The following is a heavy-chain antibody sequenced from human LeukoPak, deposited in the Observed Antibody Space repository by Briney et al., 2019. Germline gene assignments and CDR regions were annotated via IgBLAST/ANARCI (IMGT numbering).Heavy chain of an antibody. Sequence: ASVKVSCKASGFTFTSYDINWVRQASGQGLEWMGWMNPNNGNTGYAQKFQGRVTMTRDTSISTAYMELSSLRSEDTAVYYCASQTGTTGKSYDYWGQGTLVTVSS. CDR3: ASQTGTTGKSYDY. J-gene: IGHJ4*02. V-gene: IGHV1-8*01. D-gene: IGHD1-1*01. CDR1: GFTFTSYD. CDR2: MNPNNGNT.